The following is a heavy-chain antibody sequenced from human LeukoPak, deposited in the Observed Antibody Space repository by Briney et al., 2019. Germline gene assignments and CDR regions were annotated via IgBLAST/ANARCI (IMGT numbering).Heavy chain of an antibody. CDR1: GFTFSSYS. CDR3: ASNNYADDAFDI. CDR2: ISSSSSYI. V-gene: IGHV3-21*01. D-gene: IGHD4-11*01. J-gene: IGHJ3*02. Sequence: GGSLRLSCAASGFTFSSYSMNWVRQAPGKGLEWVSSISSSSSYIYYADSVKGRFSISRDNAKNSLYLQMNSLRAEDTAVYYCASNNYADDAFDIWGQGTMVTVSS.